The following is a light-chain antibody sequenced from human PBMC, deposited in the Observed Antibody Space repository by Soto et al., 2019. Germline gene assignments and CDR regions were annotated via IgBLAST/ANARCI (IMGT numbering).Light chain of an antibody. J-gene: IGLJ3*02. CDR1: NSDVGGYNF. V-gene: IGLV2-11*01. CDR2: AVS. Sequence: QSALTQPRSVSGSPGQSVTISCTGTNSDVGGYNFVSWYQQLPGKAPKLMISAVSQRPSGVPYRFSGSKSGNTASLTISGLQADDEADYFCCSYTASDIWVFGGGTKVTVL. CDR3: CSYTASDIWV.